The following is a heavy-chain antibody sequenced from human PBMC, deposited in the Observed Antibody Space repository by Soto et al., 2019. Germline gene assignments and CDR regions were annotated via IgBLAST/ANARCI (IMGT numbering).Heavy chain of an antibody. Sequence: EVQLVESGGGLVQPGRSLRLSCAASGFTFDDYAMHWVRQAPGKGLEWVSGISWNSGSIGYADSVKGRFTISRDNAKNSLYLQMNSLRAEDTALYYCAKAVGDYAPLYYYYYYMDVWGKGTTVTVSS. J-gene: IGHJ6*03. D-gene: IGHD4-17*01. V-gene: IGHV3-9*01. CDR1: GFTFDDYA. CDR3: AKAVGDYAPLYYYYYYMDV. CDR2: ISWNSGSI.